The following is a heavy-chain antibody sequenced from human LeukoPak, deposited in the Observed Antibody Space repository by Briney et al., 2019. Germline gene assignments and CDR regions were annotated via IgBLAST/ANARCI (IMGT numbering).Heavy chain of an antibody. V-gene: IGHV4-39*07. J-gene: IGHJ4*02. Sequence: KPSETLSLTCTVSGGSISSSSYYWGWIRQPPGKGLEWIGSIYYSGSTYYNPSLKSRVTISVDTSKNQFSLKLSSVTAADTAVYYCARVGDYALKDWGQGTLVTVSS. CDR1: GGSISSSSYY. D-gene: IGHD3-16*01. CDR3: ARVGDYALKD. CDR2: IYYSGST.